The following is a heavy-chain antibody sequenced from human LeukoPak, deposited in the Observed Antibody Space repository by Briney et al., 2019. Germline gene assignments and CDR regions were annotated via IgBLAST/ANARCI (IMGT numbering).Heavy chain of an antibody. CDR2: IKQDGSEL. CDR3: ARDKVLGATYSAY. V-gene: IGHV3-7*01. D-gene: IGHD1-26*01. CDR1: GFTFSDYW. J-gene: IGHJ4*02. Sequence: PGGSLRLSCAASGFTFSDYWMSWVRQAPGKGLEWVANIKQDGSELYYVDSVKGRFTISRDNAKNSLYLQMNSLRAEDTAVYYCARDKVLGATYSAYWGQGTLVTVSS.